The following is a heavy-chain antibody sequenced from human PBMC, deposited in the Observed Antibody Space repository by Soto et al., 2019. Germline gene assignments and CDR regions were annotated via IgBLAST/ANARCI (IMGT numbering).Heavy chain of an antibody. D-gene: IGHD2-15*01. V-gene: IGHV1-18*01. CDR2: ISAYNGNT. CDR3: ARDRFGYCSGGSCYSGVGY. Sequence: ASLKVSCKASGYTFTSYGISWVRQAPGQGLEWMGWISAYNGNTNYAQKLQGRVTMTTDTSTSTAYMELRSLRSDDTAVYYCARDRFGYCSGGSCYSGVGYWGQGTLVTVSS. J-gene: IGHJ4*02. CDR1: GYTFTSYG.